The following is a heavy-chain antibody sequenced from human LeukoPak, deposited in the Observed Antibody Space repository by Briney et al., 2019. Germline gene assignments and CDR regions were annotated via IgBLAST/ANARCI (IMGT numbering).Heavy chain of an antibody. J-gene: IGHJ4*02. D-gene: IGHD3-22*01. V-gene: IGHV3-21*01. CDR3: ARDSSGYRRPFFDY. CDR2: ISSSSSYI. Sequence: PGGSLRLSCAASGFTFSSYSMNWVRQAPGKGLEWVSSISSSSSYIYYADSVKGRFTISRDNAKNSLYLQMNSLRAEDTAVYYCARDSSGYRRPFFDYWGQGTLVTVSS. CDR1: GFTFSSYS.